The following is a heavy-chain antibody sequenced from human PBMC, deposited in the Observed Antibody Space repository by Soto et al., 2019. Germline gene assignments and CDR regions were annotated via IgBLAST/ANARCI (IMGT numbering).Heavy chain of an antibody. CDR3: AKWCSGSDATFDI. CDR1: GFTFSSYA. D-gene: IGHD1-26*01. V-gene: IGHV3-23*01. J-gene: IGHJ3*02. Sequence: EVQLLESGGGLVQPGGSLRLSCAASGFTFSSYAMSWVRQAPGKGLEWVSAISGSGGSTYYADSVKGRFTISRDNSKNPLYLQMNSLRAEDTAVYYCAKWCSGSDATFDIWGQGTMVTVSS. CDR2: ISGSGGST.